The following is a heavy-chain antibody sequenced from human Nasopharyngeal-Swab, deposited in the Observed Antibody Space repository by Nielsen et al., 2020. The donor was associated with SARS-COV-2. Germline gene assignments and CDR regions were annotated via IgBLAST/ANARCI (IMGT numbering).Heavy chain of an antibody. J-gene: IGHJ4*02. CDR2: ISGSGEST. D-gene: IGHD2-21*01. CDR3: VKGLPAVIHYFDY. Sequence: GGSLRLSCAASGFTFSTYDMSWVRQAPGKGLEWVSGISGSGESTHYADSVKGRFTISRDNSKNTLYLQMNSLRAEDTAVYYCVKGLPAVIHYFDYWGQGTLVTVSS. CDR1: GFTFSTYD. V-gene: IGHV3-23*01.